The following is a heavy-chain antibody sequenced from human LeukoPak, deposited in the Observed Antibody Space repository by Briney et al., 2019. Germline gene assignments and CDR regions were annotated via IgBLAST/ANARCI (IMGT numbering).Heavy chain of an antibody. Sequence: GGSLRLSCAASGFTFGSYTMNWVRQAPGKGLEWVSSISSSSSYIYYADSVKGRFTISRDNAKKSLYLQMNSLRAEDTAVYYCARHSSVLNSFDPWGQGTLVTVSS. CDR1: GFTFGSYT. V-gene: IGHV3-21*01. D-gene: IGHD3-22*01. CDR2: ISSSSSYI. J-gene: IGHJ5*02. CDR3: ARHSSVLNSFDP.